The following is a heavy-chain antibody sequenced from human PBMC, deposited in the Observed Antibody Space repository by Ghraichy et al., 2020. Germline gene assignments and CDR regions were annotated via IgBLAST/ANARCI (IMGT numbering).Heavy chain of an antibody. Sequence: SETLSLTCTVSGGSISGSYWSWIRQPPGKGLEWIGYIFYSGSTYYSPSLKSRVTISLDTSKNQFSLKLTSVTAADTAVYYCARGQHYDFWSGRAEAFDIWGQGTVVTVSS. J-gene: IGHJ3*02. CDR1: GGSISGSY. CDR3: ARGQHYDFWSGRAEAFDI. CDR2: IFYSGST. D-gene: IGHD3-3*01. V-gene: IGHV4-59*13.